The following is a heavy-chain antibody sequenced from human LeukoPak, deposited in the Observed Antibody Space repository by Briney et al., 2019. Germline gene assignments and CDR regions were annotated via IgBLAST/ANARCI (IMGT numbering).Heavy chain of an antibody. D-gene: IGHD6-19*01. CDR2: ISSGSTI. CDR3: ARESIAVAAAPFDY. J-gene: IGHJ4*02. CDR1: GFTFSSNE. V-gene: IGHV3-48*03. Sequence: GGSLRLSCAASGFTFSSNEMNWVRQAPGKGLEWVSYISSGSTIYDADSVKGRFTISRDNAKNSLYLQMNSLRAEDTAVYYCARESIAVAAAPFDYWGQGTLVTVSS.